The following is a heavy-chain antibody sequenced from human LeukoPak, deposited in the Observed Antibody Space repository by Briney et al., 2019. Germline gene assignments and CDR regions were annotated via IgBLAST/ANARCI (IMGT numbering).Heavy chain of an antibody. CDR2: INAANGNT. CDR1: GYRFTSYA. J-gene: IGHJ4*02. V-gene: IGHV1-3*01. CDR3: ARVSYYDSSGFDY. Sequence: ASVKVSCKASGYRFTSYAVHWVRQAPGQRLEWMGGINAANGNTKYSQKFQGRVTITMDTSATTAYMDLSSLRSEDTAVYYCARVSYYDSSGFDYWGQGTLVTVSS. D-gene: IGHD3-22*01.